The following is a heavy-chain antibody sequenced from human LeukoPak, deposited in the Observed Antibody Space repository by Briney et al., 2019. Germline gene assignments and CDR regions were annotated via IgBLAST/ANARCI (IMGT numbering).Heavy chain of an antibody. J-gene: IGHJ6*03. V-gene: IGHV7-4-1*02. CDR1: GYTFTSYA. CDR2: INTNTGNP. D-gene: IGHD3-3*01. Sequence: ASVTVSFTASGYTFTSYAMNWVRQAPGQGLEWMGWINTNTGNPTYAQGFTGRFVFSLDTSVSTAYLQISSLKAEDTAVYYCARAAVDFWSGPTFYYMDVWGKGTTVTVSS. CDR3: ARAAVDFWSGPTFYYMDV.